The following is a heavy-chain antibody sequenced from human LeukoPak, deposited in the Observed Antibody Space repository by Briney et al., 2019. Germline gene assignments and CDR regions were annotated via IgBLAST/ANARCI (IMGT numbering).Heavy chain of an antibody. CDR1: GGSISSYY. D-gene: IGHD3-10*01. CDR3: AKHPWFGEFWYFDL. J-gene: IGHJ2*01. Sequence: SETLSLTCTVSGGSISSYYWSWIRQPAGKGLEWIGRIYTSGSTNYNPSLKSRVTMSVDTSKNQYSLKLSSVTAADTAVYYCAKHPWFGEFWYFDLWGRGTLVTVSS. V-gene: IGHV4-4*07. CDR2: IYTSGST.